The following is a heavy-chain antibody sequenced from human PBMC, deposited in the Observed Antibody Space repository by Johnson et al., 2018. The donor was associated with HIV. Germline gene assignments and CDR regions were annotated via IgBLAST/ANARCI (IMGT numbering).Heavy chain of an antibody. D-gene: IGHD1-26*01. CDR1: GFTFSSYW. Sequence: VQLVESGGGLVQPEGSLRLSCAASGFTFSSYWMHWVRQAPGKGLVWVSRINSDESSTSYADSVKGRFTISRDNSKNTLYLQMNSLRAEDTAVYYCARDHTNSGSYSTYAFDIWGQGTMVTVSS. CDR2: INSDESST. V-gene: IGHV3-74*01. CDR3: ARDHTNSGSYSTYAFDI. J-gene: IGHJ3*02.